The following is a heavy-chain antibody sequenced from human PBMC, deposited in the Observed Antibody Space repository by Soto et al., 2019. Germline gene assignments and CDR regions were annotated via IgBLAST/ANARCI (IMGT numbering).Heavy chain of an antibody. Sequence: QVQLQESGPGLVKPSETLSLTCTVSGGSISSYYWSWIRQPPGKGLEWIGYIYYSGSTNYNPSLKSRVSISVDTSKNQFSLKLSSVTAADTAVYYCARFISNLDAFDIWGQGTMVTVSS. J-gene: IGHJ3*02. CDR2: IYYSGST. V-gene: IGHV4-59*08. CDR3: ARFISNLDAFDI. CDR1: GGSISSYY. D-gene: IGHD4-4*01.